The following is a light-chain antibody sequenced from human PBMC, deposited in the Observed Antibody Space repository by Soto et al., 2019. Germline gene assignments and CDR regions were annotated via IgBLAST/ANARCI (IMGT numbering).Light chain of an antibody. J-gene: IGKJ5*01. CDR1: QVIRND. CDR2: AAS. V-gene: IGKV1-17*01. Sequence: DNQMNQSPPSLSASVGDRATITCRASQVIRNDLGWYQQKPGKVPKLLIYAASTLQSGVPSRFSGSGSGTDFTLTISCLQSEDFATYYCQQYYSYPITFGQGTRLEI. CDR3: QQYYSYPIT.